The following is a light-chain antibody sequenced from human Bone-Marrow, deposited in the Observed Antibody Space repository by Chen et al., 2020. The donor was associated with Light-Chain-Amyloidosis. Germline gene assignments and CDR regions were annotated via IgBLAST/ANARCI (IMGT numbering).Light chain of an antibody. J-gene: IGLJ2*01. CDR1: DLPTKY. CDR3: QSADSSGTYEVI. V-gene: IGLV3-25*03. CDR2: RDT. Sequence: SYELTQPPSVSVSPGQTARITCSGDDLPTKYAYWYQQKPDQAPVLVIHRDTERPSGISERLSGSSSGTTATLTISGVQAEDEADYHCQSADSSGTYEVIFGGGTKLTVL.